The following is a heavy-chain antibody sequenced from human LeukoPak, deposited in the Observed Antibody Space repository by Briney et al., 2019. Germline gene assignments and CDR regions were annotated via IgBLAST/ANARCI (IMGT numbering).Heavy chain of an antibody. V-gene: IGHV3-23*01. CDR2: ISGSGSDK. CDR3: ASASTPDEDANASLAY. Sequence: PGGSLRLSCAASGFPFMRYAMAWLRQAPGKGLQWVSSISGSGSDKYYAESVKGLFTISRDNYRDMLYLQMNGLTFEDTAFYYLASASTPDEDANASLAYWGQGAQVTVST. D-gene: IGHD5-12*01. J-gene: IGHJ4*02. CDR1: GFPFMRYA.